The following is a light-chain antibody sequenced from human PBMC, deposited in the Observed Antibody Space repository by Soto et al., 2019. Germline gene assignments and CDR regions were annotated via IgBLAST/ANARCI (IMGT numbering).Light chain of an antibody. CDR3: QQYNDWSSR. J-gene: IGKJ2*03. Sequence: DIQMTQSPSTLTASVGDRVTLTCRASQSVTNFLAWYQQKPGKAPKLLIYDASTLEDGVPSRFSGSGSGTQFTLTISSVQPDDYATYYCQQYNDWSSRFGQGTKLEIK. CDR2: DAS. CDR1: QSVTNF. V-gene: IGKV1-5*01.